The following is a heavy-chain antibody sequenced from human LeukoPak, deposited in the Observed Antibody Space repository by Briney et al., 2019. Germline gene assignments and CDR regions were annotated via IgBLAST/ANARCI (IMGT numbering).Heavy chain of an antibody. CDR1: GYTFTSYA. J-gene: IGHJ5*02. CDR3: ARDRGVIVATNPTYNWFDP. Sequence: GASVKVSRKASGYTFTSYAMHWVRQAPGQRLEWMGWINAGNGNTKYSQNFQGRVTITRDTSASAAYMELSSLRSEDTAVYYCARDRGVIVATNPTYNWFDPWGQGTLVTVSS. V-gene: IGHV1-3*01. CDR2: INAGNGNT. D-gene: IGHD5-12*01.